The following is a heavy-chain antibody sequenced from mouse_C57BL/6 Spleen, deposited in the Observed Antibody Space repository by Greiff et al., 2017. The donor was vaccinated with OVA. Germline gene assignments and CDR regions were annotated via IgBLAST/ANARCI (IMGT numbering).Heavy chain of an antibody. D-gene: IGHD2-3*01. CDR2: INPGSGGT. Sequence: VKLMESGAELVRPGTSVKVSCKASGYAFTNYLIEWVKQRPGQGLEWIGVINPGSGGTNYNEKFKGKATLTADKSSSTAYMQLSSLTSEDSAVYFCARGDGDGFDYWGQGTTLTVSS. V-gene: IGHV1-54*01. CDR3: ARGDGDGFDY. J-gene: IGHJ2*01. CDR1: GYAFTNYL.